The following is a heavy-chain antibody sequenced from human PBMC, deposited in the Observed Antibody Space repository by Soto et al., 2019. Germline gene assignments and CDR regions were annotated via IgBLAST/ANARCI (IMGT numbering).Heavy chain of an antibody. CDR2: ISSTGVNT. D-gene: IGHD6-13*01. Sequence: EVQLVESGGGLVQPGGSLRLSCSASGLTFGIYAMHWVRQAPEKGLEYVSAISSTGVNTYYADSVKARFTISRGNYRNTLYLPIRRLRAEDTAVYYGVKGMGYIRDYFDSWGQGTLVTVSS. CDR3: VKGMGYIRDYFDS. V-gene: IGHV3-64D*08. CDR1: GLTFGIYA. J-gene: IGHJ4*02.